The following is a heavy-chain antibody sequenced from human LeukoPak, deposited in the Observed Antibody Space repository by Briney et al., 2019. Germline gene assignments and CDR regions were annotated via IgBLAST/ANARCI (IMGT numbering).Heavy chain of an antibody. CDR3: ARSMVVRGVMGNYFDP. V-gene: IGHV1-2*02. Sequence: GASVKVSCKASGYTFTGYFIHWVRQAPGQGLEWMGWINPKSGGTNYQQKFRDRVTMTRDTSITTAYMEMSRLRSDDTAVYYCARSMVVRGVMGNYFDPWGQGTLVTVSS. CDR1: GYTFTGYF. D-gene: IGHD3-10*01. CDR2: INPKSGGT. J-gene: IGHJ5*02.